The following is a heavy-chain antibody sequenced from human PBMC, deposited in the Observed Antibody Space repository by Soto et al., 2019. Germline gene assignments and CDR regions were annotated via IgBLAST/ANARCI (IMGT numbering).Heavy chain of an antibody. CDR1: GFTFSSYG. CDR3: AKDQGFTVTTIPYYFDY. V-gene: IGHV3-30*18. Sequence: QVQLVESGGGVVQPGRSLRLSCAASGFTFSSYGMHWVRQAPGKGLEWVAVISYDGSNKYYADSVKGRFTISRDNSKNTLYLQMNSLRAEDTAVYYCAKDQGFTVTTIPYYFDYWGQGTLVTVSS. J-gene: IGHJ4*02. D-gene: IGHD4-17*01. CDR2: ISYDGSNK.